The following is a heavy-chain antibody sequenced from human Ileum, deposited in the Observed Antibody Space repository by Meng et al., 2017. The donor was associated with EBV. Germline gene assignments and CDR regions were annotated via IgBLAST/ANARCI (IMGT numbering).Heavy chain of an antibody. Sequence: LQLQESCSGLVKPSQTLSLTCAVSGGSISRGGHSWRWIRQPPGKGLEWIGDIQHSGSTYYNPSLKSRVTISVDRSRNQFSLKLSSVTAADTAVYYCARAHPVVYFFDYWGQGTLVTVSS. J-gene: IGHJ4*02. D-gene: IGHD4-23*01. CDR3: ARAHPVVYFFDY. V-gene: IGHV4-30-2*01. CDR1: GGSISRGGHS. CDR2: IQHSGST.